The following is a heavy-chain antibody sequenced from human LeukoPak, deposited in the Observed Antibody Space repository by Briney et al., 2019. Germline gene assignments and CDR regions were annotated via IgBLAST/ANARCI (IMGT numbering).Heavy chain of an antibody. CDR1: GGSISSSS. Sequence: ETLSLTCTVSGGSISSSSAYWGWIRQPPGKGLEWVSYITSDSTTIYYADSVKGRFTISRDNAKNSLYLQMNSLRDEDTAVYYCASITVDYWGQGTLVTVSS. CDR3: ASITVDY. J-gene: IGHJ4*02. V-gene: IGHV3-48*02. CDR2: ITSDSTTI. D-gene: IGHD3-10*01.